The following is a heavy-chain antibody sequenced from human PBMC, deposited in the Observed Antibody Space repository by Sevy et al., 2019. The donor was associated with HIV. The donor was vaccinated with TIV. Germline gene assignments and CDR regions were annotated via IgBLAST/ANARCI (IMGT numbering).Heavy chain of an antibody. CDR1: GGTFSSYA. V-gene: IGHV1-69*13. J-gene: IGHJ4*02. Sequence: ASVKVSCKASGGTFSSYALNWVRQAPGQGLEWMGGINPLFGTANYEYRLQGRVTITADESMSTVFLELSSLRSEDTAVYYCASSSGVGEWGYYFDYWGQGTLVTVSS. CDR2: INPLFGTA. CDR3: ASSSGVGEWGYYFDY. D-gene: IGHD2-8*01.